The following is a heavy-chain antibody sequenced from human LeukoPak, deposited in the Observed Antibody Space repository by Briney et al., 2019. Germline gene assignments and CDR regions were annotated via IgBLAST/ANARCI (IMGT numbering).Heavy chain of an antibody. V-gene: IGHV3-33*08. J-gene: IGHJ3*01. CDR3: VRGWGSNVYASAFDV. CDR2: IWHDGSHK. Sequence: GSLRLSCEGSGFIFSSFGMHWVRQVPGKGLEWVTVIWHDGSHKDYADSVKGRFTISRDNSKNTLYLQMNDLRAEDTAVYYCVRGWGSNVYASAFDVWGQGTMVTVSS. CDR1: GFIFSSFG. D-gene: IGHD3-16*01.